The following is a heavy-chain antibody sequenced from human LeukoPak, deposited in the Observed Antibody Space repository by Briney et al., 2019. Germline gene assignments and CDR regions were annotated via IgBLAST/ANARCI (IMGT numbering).Heavy chain of an antibody. CDR1: GFTFNDYY. D-gene: IGHD2-2*01. Sequence: PGGSLRLSCAASGFTFNDYYMSWIRQAPGKGLEWVSYISSSSSYTNYADSVKGRFTISRDNAKNSLYLQMNSLRAEDTAVYYCARDCSSTSCYGFDYWGQGTLVTVSS. CDR3: ARDCSSTSCYGFDY. CDR2: ISSSSSYT. J-gene: IGHJ4*02. V-gene: IGHV3-11*06.